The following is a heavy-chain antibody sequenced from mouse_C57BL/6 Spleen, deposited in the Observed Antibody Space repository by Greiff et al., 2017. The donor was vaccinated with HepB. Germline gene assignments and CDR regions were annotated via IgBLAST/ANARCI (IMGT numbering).Heavy chain of an antibody. CDR2: ISDGGSYT. V-gene: IGHV5-4*03. CDR3: AKSNWDAWFAY. CDR1: GFTFSSYA. D-gene: IGHD4-1*01. Sequence: EVKLLESGGGLVKPGGSLKLSCAASGFTFSSYAMSWVRQTPEKRLEWVATISDGGSYTYYPDNVKGRFTISRDNAKNNLYLQMSHLKSEDTAMYYCAKSNWDAWFAYWGQGTLVTVSA. J-gene: IGHJ3*01.